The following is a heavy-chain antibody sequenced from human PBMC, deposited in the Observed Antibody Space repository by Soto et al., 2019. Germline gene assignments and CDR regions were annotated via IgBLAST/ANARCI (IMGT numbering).Heavy chain of an antibody. V-gene: IGHV4-59*01. Sequence: SETLSLTCTVSGGSISSYYWNWIRQPSGKGLEWIGYIYYSGSTNYTPSLRSRVTISVDTSKNQFSLKLTSVTAADTAFYYCARSYSYDGSGFYQFDSWGQGTLVTVSS. D-gene: IGHD3-22*01. CDR3: ARSYSYDGSGFYQFDS. J-gene: IGHJ4*02. CDR1: GGSISSYY. CDR2: IYYSGST.